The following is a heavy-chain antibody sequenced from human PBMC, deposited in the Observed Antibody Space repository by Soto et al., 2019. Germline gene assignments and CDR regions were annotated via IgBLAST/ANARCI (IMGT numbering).Heavy chain of an antibody. D-gene: IGHD6-13*01. CDR2: INHSGST. CDR1: GGAFSGYY. J-gene: IGHJ6*02. Sequence: SETLSLTCAVYGGAFSGYYWSWIRQPPGKGLEWIGEINHSGSTNYNPSLKSRVTISVDTSKNQFSQKLSSVTAADTAVYYCAIRGQLALGRYYYYYYYGMDVWGQGTTVTVSS. CDR3: AIRGQLALGRYYYYYYYGMDV. V-gene: IGHV4-34*01.